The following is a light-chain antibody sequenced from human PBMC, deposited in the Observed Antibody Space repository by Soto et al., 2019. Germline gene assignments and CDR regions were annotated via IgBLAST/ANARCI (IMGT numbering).Light chain of an antibody. V-gene: IGKV1-27*01. J-gene: IGKJ4*01. CDR2: AAS. CDR3: QKYNSAPLT. Sequence: DIQMTQSPSSLSASLGDRVTITCRASQGIGVYLAWFQQKPGNAPKLLIYAASTLQSGVPSRFSVSRSGTDFTLTVSSLQPEDVATYYCQKYNSAPLTFGGGTRVEIK. CDR1: QGIGVY.